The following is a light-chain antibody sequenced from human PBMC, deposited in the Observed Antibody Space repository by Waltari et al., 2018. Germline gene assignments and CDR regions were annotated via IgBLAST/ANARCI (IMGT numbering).Light chain of an antibody. CDR1: HSVSRT. V-gene: IGKV3-20*01. Sequence: DIVWTQSPGTLSLSPGERATLSCRASHSVSRTLAWYQQKPGQAPMLLIYDASSRATGIPDRFSGSGSGTDFSLTISRLEPEDFAVYYCQKYGTLPATFGQGTKVEIK. CDR2: DAS. CDR3: QKYGTLPAT. J-gene: IGKJ1*01.